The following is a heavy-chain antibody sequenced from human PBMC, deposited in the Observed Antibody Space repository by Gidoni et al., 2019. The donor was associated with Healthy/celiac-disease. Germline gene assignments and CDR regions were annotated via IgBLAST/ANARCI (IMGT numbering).Heavy chain of an antibody. D-gene: IGHD6-13*01. J-gene: IGHJ4*02. CDR1: GGSLSSSRYY. CDR2: IYYGGST. V-gene: IGHV4-39*01. CDR3: AGTGYSSSGDY. Sequence: QLQLQASGPGLVKPSETLSLTCTVSGGSLSSSRYYWGWSRQPPGKGLEWIGSIYYGGSTYYNPSLKSRVTISVDTSKNQFSLKLSSVTAADTAVYYCAGTGYSSSGDYWGQGTLVTVSS.